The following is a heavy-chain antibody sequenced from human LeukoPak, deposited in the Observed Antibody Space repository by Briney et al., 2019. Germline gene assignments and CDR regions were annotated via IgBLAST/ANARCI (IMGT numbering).Heavy chain of an antibody. Sequence: SETLSLTCAVSGGSISSSNWWSWVRQPPGKGLEWIGEIYHSGSTNYNPSLKSRVTISVDKSKNRFSLKLSSVTAADTAVYYCARALTLNDAFDIWGQGTMVTVSS. CDR1: GGSISSSNW. D-gene: IGHD3-16*01. CDR3: ARALTLNDAFDI. J-gene: IGHJ3*02. V-gene: IGHV4-4*02. CDR2: IYHSGST.